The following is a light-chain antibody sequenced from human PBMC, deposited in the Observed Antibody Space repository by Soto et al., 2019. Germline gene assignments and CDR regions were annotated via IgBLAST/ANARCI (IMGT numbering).Light chain of an antibody. CDR3: QAYDYSLTASV. Sequence: QSVLTQPPSVSGAPGQRVTLSCTGNTSNLGAGYDVHWYQQLPGPAPKLVIFGNRNRPSGVPERFSGFKSGTSASLAITGLQAEDEADYYCQAYDYSLTASVFGGGTKLTVL. J-gene: IGLJ3*02. V-gene: IGLV1-40*01. CDR1: TSNLGAGYD. CDR2: GNR.